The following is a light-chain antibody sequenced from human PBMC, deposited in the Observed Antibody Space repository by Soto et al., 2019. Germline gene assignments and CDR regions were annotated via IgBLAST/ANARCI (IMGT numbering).Light chain of an antibody. CDR3: QQYDPSPPLYT. CDR1: QSVDSTY. V-gene: IGKV3-20*01. Sequence: EIVLTQSPGTLSLSPGERATLSCRASQSVDSTYLAWYQQRPGQAPRLLIYATSSRAAGVTDRFSGSGSGTDFTLTISRLEPEDFAVYYCQQYDPSPPLYTFGQGTKLDIK. J-gene: IGKJ2*01. CDR2: ATS.